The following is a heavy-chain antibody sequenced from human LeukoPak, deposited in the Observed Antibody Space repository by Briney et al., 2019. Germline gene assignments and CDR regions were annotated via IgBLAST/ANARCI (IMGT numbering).Heavy chain of an antibody. CDR3: AREGVVAAQSSYYYYTSYMDA. D-gene: IGHD2-15*01. J-gene: IGHJ6*03. Sequence: ASVKVSCKASGYTFTSYYMHWVRQAPGQGLEWMGIINPSGGSTSYAQKFQGGVTITRDTSTSTVYMELSSLRSEATAVYYCAREGVVAAQSSYYYYTSYMDAWGKGTTVTISS. CDR1: GYTFTSYY. V-gene: IGHV1-46*01. CDR2: INPSGGST.